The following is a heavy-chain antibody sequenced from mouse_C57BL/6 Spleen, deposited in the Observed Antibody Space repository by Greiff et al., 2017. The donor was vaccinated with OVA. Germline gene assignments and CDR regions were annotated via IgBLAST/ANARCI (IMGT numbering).Heavy chain of an antibody. D-gene: IGHD4-1*01. Sequence: EVQLQQSVAELVRPGASVKLSCTASGFNIKNNYMHWVKQRPEQGLEWIGRIDPANGNTKYAPKFKGKATITADTSSNTAYLQLSSLTSEDTAIYYCARSAGTFFDYWGQGTTLTVSS. CDR3: ARSAGTFFDY. V-gene: IGHV14-3*01. CDR2: IDPANGNT. J-gene: IGHJ2*01. CDR1: GFNIKNNY.